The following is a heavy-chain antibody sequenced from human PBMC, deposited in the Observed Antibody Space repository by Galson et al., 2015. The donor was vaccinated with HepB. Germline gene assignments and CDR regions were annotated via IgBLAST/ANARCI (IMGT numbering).Heavy chain of an antibody. CDR3: ARDNVLVEYYYYMDV. CDR1: GYSFTSYG. Sequence: SVKVSCKASGYSFTSYGISWVRQAPGQGLEWMGWISAYNGYTNYAQKLQGRVFMTTDTSTSTAYMELRSLRSDDTAVYYCARDNVLVEYYYYMDVWGKGTTVTVSS. J-gene: IGHJ6*03. V-gene: IGHV1-18*01. CDR2: ISAYNGYT. D-gene: IGHD2-8*02.